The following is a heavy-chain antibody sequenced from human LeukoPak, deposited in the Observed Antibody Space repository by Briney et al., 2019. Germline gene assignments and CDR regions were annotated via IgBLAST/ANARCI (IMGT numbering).Heavy chain of an antibody. D-gene: IGHD1-1*01. CDR1: GFTFSSYG. V-gene: IGHV3-33*01. J-gene: IGHJ6*02. CDR3: ARPWNYYYYYGMDV. CDR2: IWYDGSNK. Sequence: GSLRLSCAASGFTFSSYGMHWVRQAPGKGLEWVAVIWYDGSNKYYADSVKGRFTISRDNAKNSLYLQMNSLRDEDTAVYYCARPWNYYYYYGMDVWGQGTTVTVSS.